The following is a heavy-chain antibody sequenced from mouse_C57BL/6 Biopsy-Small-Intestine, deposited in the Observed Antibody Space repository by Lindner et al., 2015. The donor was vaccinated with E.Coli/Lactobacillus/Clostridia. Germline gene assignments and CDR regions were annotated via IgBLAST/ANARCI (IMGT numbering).Heavy chain of an antibody. D-gene: IGHD1-1*02. CDR1: GYTFTSYA. V-gene: IGHV1-84*02. J-gene: IGHJ4*01. CDR3: VRYYASGSEVFDY. Sequence: SVKVSCKASGYTFTSYAMHWVRQAPGQRLEWMGWINAGNGNTKYSEKFQGRVAITRDTSASTAYMDLSSLRPEDTAVYYCVRYYASGSEVFDYWGQGTLVTVSS. CDR2: INAGNGNT.